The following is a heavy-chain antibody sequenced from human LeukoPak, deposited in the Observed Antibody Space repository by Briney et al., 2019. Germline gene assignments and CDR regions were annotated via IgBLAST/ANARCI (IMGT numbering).Heavy chain of an antibody. J-gene: IGHJ4*02. CDR2: ISSSGSTI. CDR1: GFTFSSYE. D-gene: IGHD5-24*01. V-gene: IGHV3-48*03. Sequence: GGSLRLSCAASGFTFSSYEMNWVRQAPGKGLEWVSYISSSGSTIYYADSVKGRFTISRDNAKNSLYLQMNSLRAEDTAVYYCARSNGYNILGLFDYWGQGTLVTVSS. CDR3: ARSNGYNILGLFDY.